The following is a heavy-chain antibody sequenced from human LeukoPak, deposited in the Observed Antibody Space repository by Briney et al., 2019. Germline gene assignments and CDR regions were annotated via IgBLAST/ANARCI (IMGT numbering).Heavy chain of an antibody. CDR1: GGSISSSSYY. CDR3: ARGGYFDL. V-gene: IGHV4-39*07. CDR2: IYYSGST. J-gene: IGHJ2*01. Sequence: PSETLSLTCTVSGGSISSSSYYWGWIRQPPGKGLEWIGSIYYSGSTYYNPSLKSRVTISVDTSKNQFSLKLSSVTAADTAVYYCARGGYFDLWGRGTLVTVSS.